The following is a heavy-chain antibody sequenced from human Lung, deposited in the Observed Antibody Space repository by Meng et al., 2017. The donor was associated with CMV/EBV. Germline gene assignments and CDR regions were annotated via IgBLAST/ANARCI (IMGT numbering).Heavy chain of an antibody. CDR1: GGTFSSNP. D-gene: IGHD3-3*01. CDR2: IIPVFGTP. CDR3: ARERQGFGYYYGMDV. Sequence: SVKVSCKVYGGTFSSNPISWVRQAPGQGLEWMGGIIPVFGTPNYGQKFQGRVTITSDESTSTAYMELSSLRSNDTAIYYCARERQGFGYYYGMDVWGQGTAVXVSS. J-gene: IGHJ6*02. V-gene: IGHV1-69*13.